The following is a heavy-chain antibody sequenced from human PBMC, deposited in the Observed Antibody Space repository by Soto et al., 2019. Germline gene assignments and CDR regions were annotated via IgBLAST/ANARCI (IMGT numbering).Heavy chain of an antibody. J-gene: IGHJ6*02. CDR3: ARGSSPVKNGVSLNPDYYGMDV. CDR1: GGTFSSYA. D-gene: IGHD2-8*01. V-gene: IGHV1-69*04. CDR2: IIPILGIA. Sequence: ASVKVSCKASGGTFSSYAISWVRQAPGQGLEWMGRIIPILGIANYAQKFQGRVTITADKSTSTAYMELSSLRSEDTAVYYCARGSSPVKNGVSLNPDYYGMDVWGQGTTVTVSS.